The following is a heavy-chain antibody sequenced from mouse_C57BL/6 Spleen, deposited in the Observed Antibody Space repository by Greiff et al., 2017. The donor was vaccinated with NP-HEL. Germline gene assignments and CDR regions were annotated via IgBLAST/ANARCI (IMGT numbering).Heavy chain of an antibody. J-gene: IGHJ4*01. CDR3: TRRWLLREGPYAMDY. D-gene: IGHD2-3*01. Sequence: QVQLKQSGAELVRPGASVTLSCKASGYTFTDYEMHWVKQTPVHGLEWIGAIDPETGGTAYNQKFKGKAILTADKSSSTAYMELRSLTSEDSAVYYCTRRWLLREGPYAMDYWGQGTSVTVSS. CDR1: GYTFTDYE. V-gene: IGHV1-15*01. CDR2: IDPETGGT.